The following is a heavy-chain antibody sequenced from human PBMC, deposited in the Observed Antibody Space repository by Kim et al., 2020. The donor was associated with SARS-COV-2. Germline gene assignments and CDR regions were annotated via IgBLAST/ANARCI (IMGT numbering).Heavy chain of an antibody. Sequence: ASVKVSCKGSGYTFTGHYVHWVRQAPGQGLEWMGRIHSNTGDANFAEKFQGRVTLTRDTSLTTVYMEVNSLTSDDTAIYYCALDYGAFFGYVDYWGQGTL. CDR3: ALDYGAFFGYVDY. V-gene: IGHV1-2*06. J-gene: IGHJ4*01. CDR2: IHSNTGDA. CDR1: GYTFTGHY. D-gene: IGHD4-17*01.